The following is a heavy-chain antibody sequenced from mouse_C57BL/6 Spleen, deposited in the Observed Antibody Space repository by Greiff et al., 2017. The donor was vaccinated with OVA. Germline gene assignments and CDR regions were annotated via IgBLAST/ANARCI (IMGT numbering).Heavy chain of an antibody. Sequence: QVQLQQPGAGLVKPGASVKLSCTASGFTFTSYWMQWVKQRPGQGLEWIGEIDPSDSYTNYNQKFKGKATLTVDTSSSTTYTQLSSLTSEDSAVYYCARHLRSFAYWGQGTLVTVSA. J-gene: IGHJ3*01. D-gene: IGHD1-1*01. CDR1: GFTFTSYW. V-gene: IGHV1-50*01. CDR3: ARHLRSFAY. CDR2: IDPSDSYT.